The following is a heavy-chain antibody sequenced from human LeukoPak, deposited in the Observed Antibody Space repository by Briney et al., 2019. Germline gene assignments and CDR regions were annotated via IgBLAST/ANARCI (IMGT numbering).Heavy chain of an antibody. CDR2: FYYSGST. CDR1: GGSISSYY. D-gene: IGHD3-22*01. V-gene: IGHV4-59*12. J-gene: IGHJ4*02. Sequence: KSSETLSLTCTVSGGSISSYYWSWIRQPPGKGLEWIGYFYYSGSTNYNPSLKSRVTISVDTSKNQFSLRLSSVTAADTAVYFCARGFYDRIGYYFDYWGQGNLVTVSS. CDR3: ARGFYDRIGYYFDY.